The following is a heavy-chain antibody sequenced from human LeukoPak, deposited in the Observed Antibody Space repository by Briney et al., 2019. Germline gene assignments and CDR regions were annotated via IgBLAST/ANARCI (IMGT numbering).Heavy chain of an antibody. D-gene: IGHD3-10*01. Sequence: PSETLSFTCTVSGGSISSYYWSWIRQPPGKGLEWIGYIYYSGSTNYNPSLKSRVTISVDTSKNQFSLKLSSVTAADTAVYYCARVQGYGSGVPGAFDIWGQGTMVTVSS. V-gene: IGHV4-59*08. J-gene: IGHJ3*02. CDR2: IYYSGST. CDR3: ARVQGYGSGVPGAFDI. CDR1: GGSISSYY.